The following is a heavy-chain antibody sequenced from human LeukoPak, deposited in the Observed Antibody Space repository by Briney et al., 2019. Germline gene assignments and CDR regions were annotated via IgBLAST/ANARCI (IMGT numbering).Heavy chain of an antibody. CDR2: ISGSGGST. CDR3: AKGGLGATTYNWFDP. CDR1: GFTFSCYA. Sequence: GGSLRLSRAASGFTFSCYAMSWVRQAPGKGLEWVSAISGSGGSTYYADSVKGRFTISRDNSKNTLYLQMNSLRAEDTAVYYCAKGGLGATTYNWFDPWGQGTLVTVSS. V-gene: IGHV3-23*01. J-gene: IGHJ5*02. D-gene: IGHD1-26*01.